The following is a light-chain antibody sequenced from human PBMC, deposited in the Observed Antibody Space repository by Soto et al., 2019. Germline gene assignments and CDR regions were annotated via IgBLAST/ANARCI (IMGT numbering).Light chain of an antibody. J-gene: IGKJ1*01. CDR2: GAS. Sequence: EIVMTQSPATLSLSLGERTTLSCRASQSVSSNLAWYQLTPGQAPRLLIYGASTRATGIPARFSGSGSGTVFPLTISSMKSEFVAVYYCQQYNDRPTFGQGTKVDIK. CDR1: QSVSSN. V-gene: IGKV3-15*01. CDR3: QQYNDRPT.